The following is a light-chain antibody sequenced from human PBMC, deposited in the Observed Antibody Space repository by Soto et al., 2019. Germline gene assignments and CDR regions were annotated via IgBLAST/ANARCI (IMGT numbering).Light chain of an antibody. CDR3: QQYDNWPHT. CDR1: QSVSSN. CDR2: GAS. Sequence: EIVMTQSPATLSVCPGERATLSCRASQSVSSNLAWYHQKPGQAPRLLIYGASTRATGIPARFSGSGSGTEFTLTVSSLQSEDFAVYYCQQYDNWPHTFVGGTKVDIK. J-gene: IGKJ4*01. V-gene: IGKV3-15*01.